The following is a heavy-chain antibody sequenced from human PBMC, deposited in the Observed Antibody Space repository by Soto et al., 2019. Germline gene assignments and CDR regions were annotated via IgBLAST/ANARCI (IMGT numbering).Heavy chain of an antibody. CDR2: ISYDGSNK. D-gene: IGHD2-15*01. V-gene: IGHV3-30*18. CDR3: AKSPCYPVHFYY. J-gene: IGHJ4*02. CDR1: GFTFSSYG. Sequence: QVQLVESGGGVVQPGRSLRLSCAASGFTFSSYGMHWVRQAPGKGLEWVAVISYDGSNKYDADSVKGRFTISRDNSKNTLYLQMNSLRAEDTAVYYCAKSPCYPVHFYYWGQGSLVTVSS.